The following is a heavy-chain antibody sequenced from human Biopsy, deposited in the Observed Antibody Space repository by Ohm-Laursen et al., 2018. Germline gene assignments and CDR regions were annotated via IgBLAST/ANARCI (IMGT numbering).Heavy chain of an antibody. V-gene: IGHV4-34*01. D-gene: IGHD2-8*01. CDR2: INHSGST. Sequence: GTLSLTCSVYVGSFSGYYWSWIRQPPGKGLEWIGEINHSGSTNYNPSLKSRVTISVDTSTNQFSLKLSSVTAADTAVYYCARGMRYCTNAVCYKSGSGSYYRYYYGMDVWGQGTTVTVSS. J-gene: IGHJ6*02. CDR1: VGSFSGYY. CDR3: ARGMRYCTNAVCYKSGSGSYYRYYYGMDV.